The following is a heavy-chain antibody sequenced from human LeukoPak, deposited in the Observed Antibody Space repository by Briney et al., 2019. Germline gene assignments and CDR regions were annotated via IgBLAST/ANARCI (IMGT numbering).Heavy chain of an antibody. CDR3: AAAPQIVVVGRVAFDI. Sequence: PSETLSLTCTVSGGSISSSSYYWGWIRQPPGKGLEWIGSIYYSGSTYYNPSLKSRVTISVDTSKNQFSLKLSSVTAADTAVYYCAAAPQIVVVGRVAFDIWGQGTMVTVSS. D-gene: IGHD3-22*01. CDR1: GGSISSSSYY. V-gene: IGHV4-39*07. J-gene: IGHJ3*02. CDR2: IYYSGST.